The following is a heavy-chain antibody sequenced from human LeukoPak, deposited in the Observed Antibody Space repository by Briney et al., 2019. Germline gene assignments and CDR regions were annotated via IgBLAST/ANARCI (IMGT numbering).Heavy chain of an antibody. CDR3: ASDGRIVGAMNI. CDR1: GCTFTSYG. J-gene: IGHJ3*02. Sequence: ASVKVSCKASGCTFTSYGISWVRQAPGQGLEWMGWISAYNGNTNYAQKLQGRVTMTTDTSTSTAYMELRSLRSDDTAVYYCASDGRIVGAMNIWGQGTMVTVSS. D-gene: IGHD1-26*01. CDR2: ISAYNGNT. V-gene: IGHV1-18*01.